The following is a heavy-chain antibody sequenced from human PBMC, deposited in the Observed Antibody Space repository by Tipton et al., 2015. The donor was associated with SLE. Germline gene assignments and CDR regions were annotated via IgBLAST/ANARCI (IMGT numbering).Heavy chain of an antibody. CDR3: ARDEASPRGSAFDI. V-gene: IGHV4-38-2*02. J-gene: IGHJ3*02. CDR1: GYSISSGYY. Sequence: TLSLTCAVSGYSISSGYYWGWIRQPPGKGLEWIGSIYHSGSTYYNPSLKSRVTISVDTSKNQFSLKLSSVTAADTAVYYCARDEASPRGSAFDIWGQGTMVTVSS. CDR2: IYHSGST.